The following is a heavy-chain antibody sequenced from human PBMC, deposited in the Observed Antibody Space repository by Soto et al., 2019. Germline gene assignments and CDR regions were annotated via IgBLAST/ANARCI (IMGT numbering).Heavy chain of an antibody. CDR1: GYSFTSYW. CDR2: IYPGDSDT. Sequence: GESLKISCQGSGYSFTSYWIGWVRQMPGKGLEWMGIIYPGDSDTRYSPSFQGQVTISADKSISTAYLQWSSLKASDTAMYYCARHHYDFWSDDGMDVWGQGTTVTVSS. V-gene: IGHV5-51*01. D-gene: IGHD3-3*01. J-gene: IGHJ6*02. CDR3: ARHHYDFWSDDGMDV.